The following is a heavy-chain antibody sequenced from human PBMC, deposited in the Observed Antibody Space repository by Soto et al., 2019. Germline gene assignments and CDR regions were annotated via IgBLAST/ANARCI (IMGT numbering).Heavy chain of an antibody. V-gene: IGHV3-23*01. CDR3: AKDNYYGSGGYYKGRDWFRP. D-gene: IGHD3-10*01. Sequence: GGSLRLSCAASGFTFSSYAMSWVRQAPGKGLEWVSAISGSGGSTYYADSVKGRFTISRDNSKNTLYLQMNSLRAEDTAVYYCAKDNYYGSGGYYKGRDWFRPWGQGTLVTVSS. CDR1: GFTFSSYA. CDR2: ISGSGGST. J-gene: IGHJ5*02.